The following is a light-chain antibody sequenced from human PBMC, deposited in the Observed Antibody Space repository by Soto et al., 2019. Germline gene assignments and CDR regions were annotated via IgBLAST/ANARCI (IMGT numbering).Light chain of an antibody. CDR3: QQYDNLPLT. Sequence: IQMTQSPSSLSASIGDRVTITCQASHDILNSLNWYQQTPGKPPKLLISDASNLELGVPSKFSGTGFGTDFSFTIINLQPEDIATYYCQQYDNLPLTFGGGTRLEIK. J-gene: IGKJ5*01. V-gene: IGKV1-33*01. CDR2: DAS. CDR1: HDILNS.